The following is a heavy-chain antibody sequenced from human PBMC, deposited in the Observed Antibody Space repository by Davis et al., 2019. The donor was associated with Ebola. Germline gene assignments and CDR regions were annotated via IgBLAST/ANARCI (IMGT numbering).Heavy chain of an antibody. CDR3: ARDRLYYDYVWGSYRSGGRSDY. CDR1: GYTFTSYA. D-gene: IGHD3-16*02. CDR2: INAGNGNT. V-gene: IGHV1-3*01. Sequence: ASVKVSCKASGYTFTSYAMHWVRQAPGQRLEWMGWINAGNGNTTYSQKFQGRVTMTRDTSTSTVYMELSSLRSDDTAVYYCARDRLYYDYVWGSYRSGGRSDYWGQGTLVTVSS. J-gene: IGHJ4*02.